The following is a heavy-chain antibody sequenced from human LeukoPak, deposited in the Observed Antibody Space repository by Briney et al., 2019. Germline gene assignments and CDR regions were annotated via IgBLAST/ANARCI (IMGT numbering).Heavy chain of an antibody. CDR3: GGASS. D-gene: IGHD1-26*01. J-gene: IGHJ5*02. CDR1: GFIFSDYA. V-gene: IGHV3-30-3*01. Sequence: PGGSLRLSCAASGFIFSDYAMYWVRQAQGKGLEWVAVISYDGANKYQADSVKGRFTISRDNSMNTLYLQMNSLRTEDTAVYYCGGASSWGQGTLVTVSS. CDR2: ISYDGANK.